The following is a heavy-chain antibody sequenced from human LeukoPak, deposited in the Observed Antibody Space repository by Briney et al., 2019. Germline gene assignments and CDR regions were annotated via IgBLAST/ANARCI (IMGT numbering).Heavy chain of an antibody. V-gene: IGHV3-21*01. Sequence: GGSLRLSCAASGFTFSNYSMNWVRQAPGKGLEWVSSISSSSSYIYYADSVKGRFTISRDNAKNSLYLQMNSLRAEDTAVYYCARDGNNWNYFDYWGQGTLVTVSS. CDR1: GFTFSNYS. CDR3: ARDGNNWNYFDY. D-gene: IGHD1-20*01. CDR2: ISSSSSYI. J-gene: IGHJ4*02.